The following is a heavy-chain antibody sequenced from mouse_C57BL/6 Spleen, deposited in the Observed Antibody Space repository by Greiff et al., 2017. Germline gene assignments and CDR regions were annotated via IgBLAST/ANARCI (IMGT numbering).Heavy chain of an antibody. D-gene: IGHD1-1*01. J-gene: IGHJ2*01. CDR2: IHPNSGST. V-gene: IGHV1-64*01. CDR3: ARSGAFITTVEGY. CDR1: GYTFTSYW. Sequence: QVQLQQPGAELVKPGASVKLSCKASGYTFTSYWMHWVKQRPGQGLEWIGMIHPNSGSTNYNEKFKSKATLTVDKSSSTAYMQLSSLTSEDSAVYYCARSGAFITTVEGYWGQGTTLTVSS.